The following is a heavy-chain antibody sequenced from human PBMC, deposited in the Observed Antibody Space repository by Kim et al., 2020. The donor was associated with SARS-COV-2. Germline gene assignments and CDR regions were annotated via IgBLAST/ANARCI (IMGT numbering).Heavy chain of an antibody. CDR1: GFTFSSYA. Sequence: GGSLRLSCAASGFTFSSYAMHWVRQAPDKGLEWVAVISYDGSNKYYADSVKGRFTISRDNSKNTLYLQMNSLRAEDTAVYYCARGSGDFLATAMVSLWPIDYWGQGTLVTVSS. CDR2: ISYDGSNK. CDR3: ARGSGDFLATAMVSLWPIDY. V-gene: IGHV3-30-3*01. J-gene: IGHJ4*02. D-gene: IGHD5-18*01.